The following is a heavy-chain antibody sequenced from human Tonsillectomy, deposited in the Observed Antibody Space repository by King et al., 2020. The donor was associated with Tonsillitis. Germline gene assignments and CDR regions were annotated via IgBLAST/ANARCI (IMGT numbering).Heavy chain of an antibody. J-gene: IGHJ6*02. CDR1: GFTFRNYA. Sequence: VQLVESGGGVVQPGRSLRLSCAASGFTFRNYAIHWVRQTPGKGLEWVAIISYDGSIKYYEDSVTGRFTISRDNSKDTLYLQMSSLRAEDTAVYYCAREPERRGYYYGMDVSGQGTTVTVSS. V-gene: IGHV3-30*04. CDR2: ISYDGSIK. CDR3: AREPERRGYYYGMDV. D-gene: IGHD1-14*01.